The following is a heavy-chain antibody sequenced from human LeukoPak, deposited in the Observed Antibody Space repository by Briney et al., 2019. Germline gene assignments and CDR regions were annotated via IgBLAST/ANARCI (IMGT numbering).Heavy chain of an antibody. D-gene: IGHD6-13*01. CDR1: GFTFSSYG. J-gene: IGHJ4*02. CDR2: IRYDGSNK. CDR3: ARGPIAAASTGNRNEDY. V-gene: IGHV3-30*02. Sequence: GGSLRLSCAASGFTFSSYGMHWVRQAPGKGLEWVAFIRYDGSNKYYADSVKGRFTISRDNSKNTLYLQMNSLRAEDTAVYYCARGPIAAASTGNRNEDYWGQGTLVTVSS.